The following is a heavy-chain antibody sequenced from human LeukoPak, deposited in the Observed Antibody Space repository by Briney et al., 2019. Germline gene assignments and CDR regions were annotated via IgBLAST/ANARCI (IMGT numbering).Heavy chain of an antibody. CDR1: GFTFSSYG. J-gene: IGHJ4*02. V-gene: IGHV3-33*01. Sequence: GGSLRLPCAASGFTFSSYGMHWVRQAPGKGLEWVAVIWYDGSNKYYADSVKGRFTISRDNSKNTLYLQMNSLRAEDTAVYYCARTAYSDYSLGFWGQGTLVTVSS. CDR3: ARTAYSDYSLGF. D-gene: IGHD5-12*01. CDR2: IWYDGSNK.